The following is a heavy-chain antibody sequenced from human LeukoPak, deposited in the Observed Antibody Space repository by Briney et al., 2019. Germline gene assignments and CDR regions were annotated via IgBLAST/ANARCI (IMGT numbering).Heavy chain of an antibody. V-gene: IGHV3-53*01. CDR1: GISVSSNS. CDR3: ARGGQFDSSGWYFDY. D-gene: IGHD6-19*01. CDR2: LLTGAST. Sequence: GGSLRLSCPVTGISVSSNSLSWVRQAPGKGLEWVAALLTGASTYYAASVKGRFTISRDNSKSTLYLQMNSLRAEDTAVYYCARGGQFDSSGWYFDYWGQGSLVTVSS. J-gene: IGHJ4*02.